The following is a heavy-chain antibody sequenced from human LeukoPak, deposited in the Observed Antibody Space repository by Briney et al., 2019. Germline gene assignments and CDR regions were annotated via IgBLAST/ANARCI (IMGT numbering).Heavy chain of an antibody. J-gene: IGHJ6*02. V-gene: IGHV3-48*03. CDR1: RFTFSDYE. D-gene: IGHD2-2*01. Sequence: GGSLRLSCAASRFTFSDYEVNWVRQSPGKGLEWVSYISSSGNTIFYADSVKGRFTISRDNAKNSLYLQMNNLRAEDTALYYCARGYANGMDVWGQGTTVTVSS. CDR2: ISSSGNTI. CDR3: ARGYANGMDV.